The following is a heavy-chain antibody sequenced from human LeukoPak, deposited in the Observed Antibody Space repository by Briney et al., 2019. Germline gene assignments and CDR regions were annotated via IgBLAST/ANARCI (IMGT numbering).Heavy chain of an antibody. CDR1: GDSVSSNSAA. V-gene: IGHV6-1*01. CDR3: VRDSGYGLDAFDI. J-gene: IGHJ3*02. D-gene: IGHD5-12*01. Sequence: SQTLSLTCVISGDSVSSNSAAWNWIRQSPSRGLEWLGRTYYRSKWYNDYAVSVRSRITISPDTSKNQFSLHLYSVTPEDTAVYYCVRDSGYGLDAFDIWDQGTMVTVSS. CDR2: TYYRSKWYN.